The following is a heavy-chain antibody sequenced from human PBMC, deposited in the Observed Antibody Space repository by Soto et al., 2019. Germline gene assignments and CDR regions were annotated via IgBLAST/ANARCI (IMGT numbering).Heavy chain of an antibody. CDR2: ISAYNGNT. D-gene: IGHD3-16*01. Sequence: ASVKVSCKASGYTFTSYGISWVRQAPGQGLEWMGWISAYNGNTNYAQKFQGRVTMTTDTSTSTAYMELRSLRSDDTAVYYCASDVFWGGWGESKWLDPWGQRTLVTVSS. CDR1: GYTFTSYG. V-gene: IGHV1-18*01. CDR3: ASDVFWGGWGESKWLDP. J-gene: IGHJ5*02.